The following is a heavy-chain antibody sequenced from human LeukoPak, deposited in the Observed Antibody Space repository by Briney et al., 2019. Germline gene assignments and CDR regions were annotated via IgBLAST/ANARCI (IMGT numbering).Heavy chain of an antibody. V-gene: IGHV3-66*01. Sequence: GGSLRLSCAASGFTVSSNYMSWVRQAPGKGLEWVSVIYSGGSTYYADSVKGRFTISRDNSKNTLYLQMNSLRAEDTAVYYCAGTVVVVENYFDYWGQGTLVTVSS. D-gene: IGHD2-15*01. CDR3: AGTVVVVENYFDY. CDR1: GFTVSSNY. CDR2: IYSGGST. J-gene: IGHJ4*02.